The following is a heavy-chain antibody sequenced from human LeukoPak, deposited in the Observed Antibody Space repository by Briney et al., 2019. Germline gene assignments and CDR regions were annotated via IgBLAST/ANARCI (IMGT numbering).Heavy chain of an antibody. Sequence: GRSLRLSCAASGFTFSSYAMHWVRQAPGKGLEWVAVISYDGSNKYYADSVKGRFTISRDNSKNTLYLQMNSLRAEDTAVYYCARGTNQWELLGWSDPWGQGTLVTVSS. CDR2: ISYDGSNK. CDR1: GFTFSSYA. J-gene: IGHJ5*02. D-gene: IGHD1-26*01. V-gene: IGHV3-30-3*01. CDR3: ARGTNQWELLGWSDP.